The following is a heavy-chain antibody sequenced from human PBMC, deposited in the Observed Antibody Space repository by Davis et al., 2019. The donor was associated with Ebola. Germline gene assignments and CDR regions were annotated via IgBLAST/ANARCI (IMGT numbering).Heavy chain of an antibody. CDR1: GGSISSSRYN. J-gene: IGHJ4*02. Sequence: PSETLSLTCSVSGGSISSSRYNWGWIRQPPGKGLEWIGSISFTGTAYYNPSLRSRVTVSIDTAKKQFSLKLSSVTAADTALYYCARSTGSVGTGSLFYFDFWGQGSLVTVSS. CDR2: ISFTGTA. CDR3: ARSTGSVGTGSLFYFDF. D-gene: IGHD3-9*01. V-gene: IGHV4-39*07.